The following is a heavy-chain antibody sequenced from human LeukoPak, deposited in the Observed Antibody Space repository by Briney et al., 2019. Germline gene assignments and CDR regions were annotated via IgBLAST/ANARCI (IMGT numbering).Heavy chain of an antibody. J-gene: IGHJ4*02. CDR1: GFTFSSYA. V-gene: IGHV3-23*01. D-gene: IGHD2-2*01. CDR2: ISGSGGST. CDR3: ALTVGYCSSTSCYFDY. Sequence: GGSLRLSCAASGFTFSSYAMSWVRQAPGKGLEGVSAISGSGGSTCYADSVKGRFTISRDNSKNTLYLQMNSLRAEDTAVYYCALTVGYCSSTSCYFDYWGQGTLVTVSS.